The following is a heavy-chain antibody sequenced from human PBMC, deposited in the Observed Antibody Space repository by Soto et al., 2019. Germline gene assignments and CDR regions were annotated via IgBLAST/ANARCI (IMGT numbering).Heavy chain of an antibody. D-gene: IGHD4-17*01. V-gene: IGHV4-30-2*01. CDR3: ARGLTVTGAFDI. J-gene: IGHJ3*02. CDR1: GGSISSCGYS. Sequence: PSETLSLTCAVSGGSISSCGYSWSWIRQPPGKGLEWIGYIYHSGSTYYNPSLKSRVTISVDRSKNQFSLKLSSVTDADTAVYYCARGLTVTGAFDIWGQGTMVTVSS. CDR2: IYHSGST.